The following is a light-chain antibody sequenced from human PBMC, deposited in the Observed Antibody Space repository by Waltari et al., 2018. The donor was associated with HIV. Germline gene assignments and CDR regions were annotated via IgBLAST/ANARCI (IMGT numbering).Light chain of an antibody. CDR2: DVN. CDR3: CSYAGNSVVV. J-gene: IGLJ2*01. Sequence: QSAPTQPASVSGSPGQSVTISCTGTNTDVGSSDHVPCVHQFSSGAPTLLIYDVNQRPAGISDRFSGSKSGKTASLTISRLQIEDEGDYFCCSYAGNSVVVFGGGTKLTVL. V-gene: IGLV2-23*02. CDR1: NTDVGSSDH.